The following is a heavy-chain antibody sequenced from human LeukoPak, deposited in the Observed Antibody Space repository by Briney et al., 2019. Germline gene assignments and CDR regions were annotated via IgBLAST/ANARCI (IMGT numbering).Heavy chain of an antibody. CDR3: ARASRRDGYFIFDY. CDR1: GGSISSGGYY. Sequence: PSETLSLTCTVSGGSISSGGYYWSWIRQHPGKGLEWIGYIYYSGSTYYNPSLKSRVTISVDTSTNQFSLKLSSVTAADTAVYYCARASRRDGYFIFDYWGQGTLVTVSS. J-gene: IGHJ4*02. CDR2: IYYSGST. V-gene: IGHV4-31*03. D-gene: IGHD5-24*01.